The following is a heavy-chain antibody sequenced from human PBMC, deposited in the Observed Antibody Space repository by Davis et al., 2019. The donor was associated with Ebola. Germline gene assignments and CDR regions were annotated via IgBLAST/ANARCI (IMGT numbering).Heavy chain of an antibody. CDR3: ARDERWFGGYYNY. Sequence: GESLKTSCAASGFTFSDYYMSWIRQAPGKGLEWVSNISSSSSYTNYADSVKGRFTISRDNAKNSLYLQMNSLRAEDTAVYYCARDERWFGGYYNYWGQGTLVTVSS. D-gene: IGHD3-10*01. CDR1: GFTFSDYY. V-gene: IGHV3-11*06. J-gene: IGHJ4*02. CDR2: ISSSSSYT.